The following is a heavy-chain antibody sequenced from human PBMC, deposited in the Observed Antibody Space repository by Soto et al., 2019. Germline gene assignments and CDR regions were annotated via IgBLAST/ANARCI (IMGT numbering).Heavy chain of an antibody. D-gene: IGHD3-3*01. CDR2: LIPIFGTA. CDR1: GGTFSSYA. V-gene: IGHV1-69*06. CDR3: ARDLKYYDFWSGSLAFDY. Sequence: QVQLVQSGAEVKKPGSSVKVSCKASGGTFSSYAISWVRQAPGQGLEWMGGLIPIFGTANYAQKFQGRVTITADKSTSTAYMELSSLRSEDTAVYYCARDLKYYDFWSGSLAFDYWGQGTLVTVSS. J-gene: IGHJ4*02.